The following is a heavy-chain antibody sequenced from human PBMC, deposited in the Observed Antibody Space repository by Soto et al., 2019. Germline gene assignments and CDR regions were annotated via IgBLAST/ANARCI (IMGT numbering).Heavy chain of an antibody. CDR3: AREGTTVDSYYYYGMDV. D-gene: IGHD1-1*01. CDR2: IYYSGST. V-gene: IGHV4-59*01. CDR1: GGSISSYY. Sequence: QVQLQESGPGLVKPSETLSLTCTVSGGSISSYYWSWIRQPPGKGLEWIGYIYYSGSTNYNPSLKGRVTISVDTPKNQFSLQLSSVTAADTAVYYCAREGTTVDSYYYYGMDVWGQGTTVTVSS. J-gene: IGHJ6*02.